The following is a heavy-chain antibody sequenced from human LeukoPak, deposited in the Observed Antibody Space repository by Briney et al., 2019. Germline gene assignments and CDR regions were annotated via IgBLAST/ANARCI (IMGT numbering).Heavy chain of an antibody. D-gene: IGHD2-2*02. CDR2: ISAYNGNT. J-gene: IGHJ3*02. Sequence: ASVKVSCKASGYTFTSYGISWVRQAPGQGLERMGWISAYNGNTNYAQKLQGRVTMTTDTSTSTAYMELRSLRSDDTAVYYCARDRGVVVPAAIMMDAFDIWGQGTMVTVSS. CDR1: GYTFTSYG. V-gene: IGHV1-18*01. CDR3: ARDRGVVVPAAIMMDAFDI.